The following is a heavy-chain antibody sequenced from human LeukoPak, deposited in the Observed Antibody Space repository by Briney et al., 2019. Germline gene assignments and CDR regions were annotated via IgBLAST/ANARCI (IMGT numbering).Heavy chain of an antibody. D-gene: IGHD5-12*01. CDR3: ARDGGYGEYTATDYYYMDV. Sequence: SVKVSCKASGDTFSSYAISWVRQAPGQGLEWMGGIITIFGTANYAQKFQGRVTITTDESTSTAYMELSSLRSEDTAVYYCARDGGYGEYTATDYYYMDVWGKGTTVTVSS. J-gene: IGHJ6*03. CDR2: IITIFGTA. CDR1: GDTFSSYA. V-gene: IGHV1-69*05.